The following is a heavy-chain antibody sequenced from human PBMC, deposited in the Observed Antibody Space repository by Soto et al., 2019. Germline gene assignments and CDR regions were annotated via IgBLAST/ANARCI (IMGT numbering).Heavy chain of an antibody. CDR3: ARRGVGATGPHAFDI. Sequence: GESLKISCKGSGYSFTSYWIGWVRQMPGKGLEWMGIIYPGDSGTRYSPSFQGQVTISADESISTAYLQWSSLKASDTAMYYCARRGVGATGPHAFDIWGQGTMVTVSS. D-gene: IGHD1-26*01. J-gene: IGHJ3*02. V-gene: IGHV5-51*01. CDR2: IYPGDSGT. CDR1: GYSFTSYW.